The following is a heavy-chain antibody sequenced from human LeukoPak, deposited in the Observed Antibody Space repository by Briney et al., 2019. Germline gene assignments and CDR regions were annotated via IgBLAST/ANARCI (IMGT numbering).Heavy chain of an antibody. Sequence: SETLSLTCTVSGGSISSYYWSWIRQPPGKGLEWIGSIYHSGSTYYNPSLNSRVTISIDTSKNQFSLKLTSVTAADTAVYYCARGISSSGPYYYYYMDVWGKGTTVTVSS. CDR1: GGSISSYY. J-gene: IGHJ6*03. CDR2: IYHSGST. D-gene: IGHD6-6*01. CDR3: ARGISSSGPYYYYYMDV. V-gene: IGHV4-38-2*02.